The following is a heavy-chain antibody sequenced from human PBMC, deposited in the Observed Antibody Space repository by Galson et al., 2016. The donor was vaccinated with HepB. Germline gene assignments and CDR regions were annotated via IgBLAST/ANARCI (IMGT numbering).Heavy chain of an antibody. D-gene: IGHD1-1*01. CDR2: IKSKTDDDAT. Sequence: SCAGSGFTFTHAWMSWVRQAPGKGLAWVGRIKSKTDDDATDYAAPVKGRFTISRDDSKNTLYLQMNSLKTEDSAVYFCSTAEPYTRNWKDADFSGVVDYWGQGTLVTVSS. CDR1: GFTFTHAW. J-gene: IGHJ4*02. V-gene: IGHV3-15*01. CDR3: STAEPYTRNWKDADFSGVVDY.